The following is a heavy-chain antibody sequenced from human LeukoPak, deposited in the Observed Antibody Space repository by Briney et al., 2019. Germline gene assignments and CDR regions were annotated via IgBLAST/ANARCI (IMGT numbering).Heavy chain of an antibody. CDR3: AKDPGAGYYFDY. D-gene: IGHD3-10*01. CDR2: ISGSGGST. V-gene: IGHV3-23*01. J-gene: IGHJ4*02. Sequence: PGGSLRLSCAASGFTFSSYAMSWVRQAPGKGLEWVSAISGSGGSTYYADSVKGRFTISRDNSKNMLYLQMNSLRAEDTAVYYCAKDPGAGYYFDYWGQGTLVTVSS. CDR1: GFTFSSYA.